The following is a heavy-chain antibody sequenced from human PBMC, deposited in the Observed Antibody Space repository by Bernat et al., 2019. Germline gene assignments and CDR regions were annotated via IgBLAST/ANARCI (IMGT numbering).Heavy chain of an antibody. CDR1: GFTFSSYW. Sequence: EVQLVESGGGLVQLGGSLRLSCAASGFTFSSYWMHWVRQAPGKGLVWVSRINSDGSSTSYADSVKGRFTISRDNAKNTLYLQMNSLRAEDTAVYYCARAKYYDFWSGYPLYYMDVWGKGTTVTVSS. V-gene: IGHV3-74*01. CDR2: INSDGSST. CDR3: ARAKYYDFWSGYPLYYMDV. J-gene: IGHJ6*03. D-gene: IGHD3-3*01.